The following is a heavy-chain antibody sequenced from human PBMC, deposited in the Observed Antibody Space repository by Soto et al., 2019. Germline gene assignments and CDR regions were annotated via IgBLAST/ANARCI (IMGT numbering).Heavy chain of an antibody. CDR3: TKTLRDKRTQDAFDI. CDR2: IKSKTDGGTT. V-gene: IGHV3-15*01. D-gene: IGHD2-21*02. CDR1: GFTFSNAW. Sequence: EVQLVESGGGLVKPGGSLRLSCAASGFTFSNAWMSWVRQAPGKGLEWVGRIKSKTDGGTTDYAAPVKGRFTISRDDSKNTLYLQMNSLKTEDTAGYYCTKTLRDKRTQDAFDIWGQGTMVTVSS. J-gene: IGHJ3*02.